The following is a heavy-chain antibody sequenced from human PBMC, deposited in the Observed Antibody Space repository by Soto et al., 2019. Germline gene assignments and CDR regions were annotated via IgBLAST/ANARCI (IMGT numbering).Heavy chain of an antibody. CDR1: GGTFSSYA. V-gene: IGHV1-69*13. J-gene: IGHJ6*02. D-gene: IGHD6-6*01. CDR3: ASAYSSSPQYYYYYGMDV. CDR2: IIPIFGTA. Sequence: SVKVSCKASGGTFSSYAISWVRQAPGQGLEWMGGIIPIFGTANYAQKFQGRVTITADESTSTAYMELSSLRSEDTAVYYCASAYSSSPQYYYYYGMDVWGQGTTVTVSS.